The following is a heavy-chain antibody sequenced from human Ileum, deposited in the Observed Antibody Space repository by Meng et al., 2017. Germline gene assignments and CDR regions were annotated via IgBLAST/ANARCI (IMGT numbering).Heavy chain of an antibody. Sequence: QVPLQASGPGRGKPSGALSLPWATACGSISSRSWWSWVRQPPGKGLEWIGQIYHSGNTNYNPYLKSRVTISVDKSKNQFSLKLSSVTAADTAVYYCARESHYGCNFVTFDYRGQGTLVTVSS. V-gene: IGHV4-4*02. CDR1: CGSISSRSW. CDR2: IYHSGNT. D-gene: IGHD4-23*01. J-gene: IGHJ4*02. CDR3: ARESHYGCNFVTFDY.